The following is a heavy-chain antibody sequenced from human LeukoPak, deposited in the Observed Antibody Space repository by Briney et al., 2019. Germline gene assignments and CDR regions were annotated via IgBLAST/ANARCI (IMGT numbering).Heavy chain of an antibody. J-gene: IGHJ4*02. D-gene: IGHD2/OR15-2a*01. V-gene: IGHV4-39*01. CDR3: ARHVIDSPYTRFDY. Sequence: SETLSLTCTVSGASFSSSTYSWGWIRQSPGKGLEWIGSIYYGGTTSYSPSLRSRVTISVDTSKNQFSLKLRSVTATDTAVYFCARHVIDSPYTRFDYWGQGTLVTVSS. CDR1: GASFSSSTYS. CDR2: IYYGGTT.